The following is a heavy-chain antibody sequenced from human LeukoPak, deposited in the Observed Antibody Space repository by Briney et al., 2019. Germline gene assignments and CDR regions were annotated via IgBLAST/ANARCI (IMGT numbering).Heavy chain of an antibody. V-gene: IGHV4-39*01. Sequence: KPSETLSLTCTVSGGSISSSSYHWGWIRQPPGKGLEWVGNIYYSGTIYYNPSLKSRVTISVDTSKNQFSLKLSSVTAADTAVYYCAVYSTSSGWFDPWGHGTLVTVSS. CDR2: IYYSGTI. CDR3: AVYSTSSGWFDP. D-gene: IGHD6-6*01. J-gene: IGHJ5*02. CDR1: GGSISSSSYH.